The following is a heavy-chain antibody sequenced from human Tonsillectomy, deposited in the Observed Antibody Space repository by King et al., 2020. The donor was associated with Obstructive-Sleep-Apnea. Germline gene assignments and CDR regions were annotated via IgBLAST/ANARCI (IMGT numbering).Heavy chain of an antibody. CDR3: ARAPFIWTDYEQSWYFDL. CDR2: IYSGGST. CDR1: GFTASSNY. V-gene: IGHV3-66*01. D-gene: IGHD3/OR15-3a*01. J-gene: IGHJ2*01. Sequence: VQLVESGGGLVQPGGSLRLSCADSGFTASSNYMSWVRQALGKGREWVSMIYSGGSTYYADSAKGSFTISRDISNNTLFLQMNGLRDEDRAVYYCARAPFIWTDYEQSWYFDLWGRGTLVTVSS.